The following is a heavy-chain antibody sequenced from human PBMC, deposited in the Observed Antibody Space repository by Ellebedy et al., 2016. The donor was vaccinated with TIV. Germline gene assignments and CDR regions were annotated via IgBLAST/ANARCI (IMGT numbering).Heavy chain of an antibody. Sequence: GGSLRLXCAASGFTFSDYYMSWIRQAPGKGLEWVSYIFSSGSPIYYADSVKGRFIISRDNAKNPLYLQMNSLRAEDTAIYYCARGFSSAWYWDNWGQGTLVTVSS. CDR3: ARGFSSAWYWDN. D-gene: IGHD6-13*01. CDR2: IFSSGSPI. CDR1: GFTFSDYY. V-gene: IGHV3-11*01. J-gene: IGHJ4*02.